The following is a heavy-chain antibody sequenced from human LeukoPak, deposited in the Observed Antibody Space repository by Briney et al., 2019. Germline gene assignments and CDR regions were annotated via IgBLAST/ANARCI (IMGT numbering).Heavy chain of an antibody. V-gene: IGHV1-18*04. CDR2: ISAYNGNT. J-gene: IGHJ4*02. D-gene: IGHD6-13*01. Sequence: ASVKVSCKASGYTFTSYGISWVRQAPGQGLEWMGWISAYNGNTNYAQKLQGRVTMTTDTSTSTAYMELRSLRSDDTAVYYCASSPTGYSSSWYEEGYFDYWGQGTLVTVSS. CDR3: ASSPTGYSSSWYEEGYFDY. CDR1: GYTFTSYG.